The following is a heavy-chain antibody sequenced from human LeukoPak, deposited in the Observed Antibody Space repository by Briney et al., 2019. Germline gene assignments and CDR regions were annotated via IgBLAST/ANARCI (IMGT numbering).Heavy chain of an antibody. J-gene: IGHJ4*02. CDR2: INTNNGGT. Sequence: GASVKVSCKASGYTFTGYYIQWVRQAPGQGFEWMGWINTNNGGTTYAQKFQGRVSMTRDTSVSTAYMELSGLRSDDTAVYYCARSYSTPSGIFYYWGQGTLLTVSS. V-gene: IGHV1-2*02. CDR3: ARSYSTPSGIFYY. D-gene: IGHD6-6*01. CDR1: GYTFTGYY.